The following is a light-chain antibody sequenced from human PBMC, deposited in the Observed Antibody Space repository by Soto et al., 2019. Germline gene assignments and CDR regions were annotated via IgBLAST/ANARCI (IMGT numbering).Light chain of an antibody. CDR3: QVWDISTAQYL. V-gene: IGLV3-21*02. CDR1: NIASKS. J-gene: IGLJ1*01. Sequence: SSALTQPPSVSVAPGQTARITCGGNNIASKSVHWYQQRPGQAPVLVLYDDSNRPSGIPERFSGSNSGSTATLTISSVEAGDEADYFCQVWDISTAQYLSGTGPKGTVL. CDR2: DDS.